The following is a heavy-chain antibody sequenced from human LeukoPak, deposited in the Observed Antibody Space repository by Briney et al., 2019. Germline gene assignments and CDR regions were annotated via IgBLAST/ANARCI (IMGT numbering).Heavy chain of an antibody. CDR3: ATARGGIYLHVLDYYFDY. V-gene: IGHV1-24*01. J-gene: IGHJ4*02. CDR2: FDPEDGET. CDR1: GYTLTELS. Sequence: GASVKVSCKVSGYTLTELSMQWVRQAPGKGLEWMGGFDPEDGETIYAQKFQGRVTMTEDTSTDTAYMELSSLRSEDTAVYYCATARGGIYLHVLDYYFDYWGQGTLVTVSS. D-gene: IGHD1-26*01.